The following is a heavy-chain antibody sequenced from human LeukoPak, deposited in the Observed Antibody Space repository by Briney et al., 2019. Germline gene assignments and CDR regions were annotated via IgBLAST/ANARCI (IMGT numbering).Heavy chain of an antibody. V-gene: IGHV3-33*01. Sequence: PGRSLRLSCAASRFTFSSYGMHWVRQAPGKGLEWVAVIWYDGSNKYYADSVKGRFTISRDNSKNTLYLQMNSLRAEDTALYFCLQYDSGSTWGQGTLVSVSS. CDR2: IWYDGSNK. J-gene: IGHJ5*02. D-gene: IGHD3-10*01. CDR1: RFTFSSYG. CDR3: LQYDSGST.